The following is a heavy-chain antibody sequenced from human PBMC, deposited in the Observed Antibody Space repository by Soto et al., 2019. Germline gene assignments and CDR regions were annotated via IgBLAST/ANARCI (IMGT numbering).Heavy chain of an antibody. D-gene: IGHD1-26*01. J-gene: IGHJ4*02. CDR3: ARDRTLVSTTRAVDF. V-gene: IGHV1-18*01. CDR1: GYSFSNFG. Sequence: QVQLVQSGGEVKKPGASVRVSCKASGYSFSNFGISWVRQAPGQGLEWIGWISAFNSNTRFAQTFQGRVTMTTDTSTSTDYMELTSLRSDDTAVYYCARDRTLVSTTRAVDFWGQGTLITVSS. CDR2: ISAFNSNT.